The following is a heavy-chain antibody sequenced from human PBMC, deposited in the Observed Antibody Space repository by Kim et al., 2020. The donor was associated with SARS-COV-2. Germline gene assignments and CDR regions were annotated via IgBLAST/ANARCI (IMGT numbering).Heavy chain of an antibody. D-gene: IGHD2-15*01. V-gene: IGHV3-74*01. Sequence: SVKGRFTISRDNAKNTLYLQMNSLRAEDTAVYYCARVEAVVAADGAWFDPWGQGTLVTVSS. CDR3: ARVEAVVAADGAWFDP. J-gene: IGHJ5*02.